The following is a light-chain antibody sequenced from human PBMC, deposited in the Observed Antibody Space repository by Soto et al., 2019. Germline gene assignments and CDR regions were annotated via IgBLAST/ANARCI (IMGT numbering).Light chain of an antibody. CDR2: AVS. CDR1: NSDLGGYNF. CDR3: CSYTASDIWV. V-gene: IGLV2-11*01. Sequence: QSVLTQPRSVSGSPGQSVTISCTGTNSDLGGYNFVSWYQQLPGKAPKLMISAVSQRPSGVPDRFSGSKSGNTASLTISGLQADDEADYFCCSYTASDIWVFGGGTKLTVL. J-gene: IGLJ3*02.